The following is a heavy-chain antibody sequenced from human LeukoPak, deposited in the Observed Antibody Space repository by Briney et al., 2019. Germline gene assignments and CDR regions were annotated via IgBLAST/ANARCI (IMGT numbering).Heavy chain of an antibody. CDR1: GYTFTSYG. Sequence: ASVKVSCKASGYTFTSYGISWVRQAPGQGLEWMGWISAYNGNTNYAQELQGRVTMTTDTSTSTAYMELRSLRSDDTAVYYCARPGYYYDSSGYYYFDYWGQGTLVTVSS. CDR2: ISAYNGNT. V-gene: IGHV1-18*01. J-gene: IGHJ4*02. D-gene: IGHD3-22*01. CDR3: ARPGYYYDSSGYYYFDY.